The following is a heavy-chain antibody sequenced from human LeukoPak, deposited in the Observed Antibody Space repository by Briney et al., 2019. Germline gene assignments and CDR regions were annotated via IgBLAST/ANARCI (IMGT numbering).Heavy chain of an antibody. D-gene: IGHD2-15*01. CDR1: GDSISSSKW. Sequence: PSGTLSLTCVVSGDSISSSKWWSWVRQPPGKGLEWIGEIHHSGSANYNPSLKSRVIISVDKSENQFSLKLTSVTAADTAVYYCATKDVAAAGTPFDYWGQGILVTVSS. J-gene: IGHJ4*02. V-gene: IGHV4-4*02. CDR2: IHHSGSA. CDR3: ATKDVAAAGTPFDY.